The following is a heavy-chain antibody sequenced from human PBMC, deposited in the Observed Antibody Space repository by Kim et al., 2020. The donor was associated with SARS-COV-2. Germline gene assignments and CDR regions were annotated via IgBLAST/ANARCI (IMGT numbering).Heavy chain of an antibody. D-gene: IGHD3-3*01. CDR3: ARAPLNDFWSGLGYNWFDP. CDR1: GYTFTSYG. CDR2: ISAYNGNT. V-gene: IGHV1-18*01. J-gene: IGHJ5*02. Sequence: ASVKVSCKASGYTFTSYGISWVRQAPGQGLEWMGWISAYNGNTNYAQKLQGRVTMTTDTSTSTAYMELRSLRSDDTAVYYCARAPLNDFWSGLGYNWFDPWGQGTLVTVSS.